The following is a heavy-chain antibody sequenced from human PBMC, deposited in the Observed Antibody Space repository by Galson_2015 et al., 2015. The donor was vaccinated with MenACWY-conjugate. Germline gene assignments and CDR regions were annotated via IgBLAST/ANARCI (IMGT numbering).Heavy chain of an antibody. V-gene: IGHV4-59*02. CDR2: IYYSGTT. D-gene: IGHD6-25*01. CDR1: SGSVSNSY. CDR3: AKGGGIAASGHNWFDP. Sequence: SEPLSLTCTVSSGSVSNSYWSWIRQPPGKGLEWIASIYYSGTTNYNPSLKSQVTISVDTSKNQFSLKLTSVTAADTAMYYCAKGGGIAASGHNWFDPWGQGTLVIVSS. J-gene: IGHJ5*02.